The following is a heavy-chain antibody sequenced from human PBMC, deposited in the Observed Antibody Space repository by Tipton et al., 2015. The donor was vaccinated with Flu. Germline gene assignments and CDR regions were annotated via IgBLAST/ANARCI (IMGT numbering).Heavy chain of an antibody. CDR3: AREEEHLYYYYGMDV. Sequence: LRLSCTVSGGSISSYYWSWIRQPAGKGLEWTGRIYTSGSTNYNPSLKSRVTMSVDTSKNQFSLKLSPVTAADTAVYYCAREEEHLYYYYGMDVWGQGTTVTVSS. D-gene: IGHD1-26*01. CDR1: GGSISSYY. V-gene: IGHV4-4*07. CDR2: IYTSGST. J-gene: IGHJ6*02.